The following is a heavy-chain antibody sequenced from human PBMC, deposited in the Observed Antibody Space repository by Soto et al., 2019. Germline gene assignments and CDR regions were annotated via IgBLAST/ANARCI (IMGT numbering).Heavy chain of an antibody. CDR2: IYYSGST. Sequence: QVQLQESGPGLVKPSETLSLTCTVSGGSISSYYWSWIRQPPGKGLEWIGYIYYSGSTNYNPSLKSRVTISVDTSKNQFSLKLSSVTAADTAVYYCARDIGAYGMDVWGQGTTVTVSS. D-gene: IGHD3-10*01. V-gene: IGHV4-59*01. J-gene: IGHJ6*02. CDR1: GGSISSYY. CDR3: ARDIGAYGMDV.